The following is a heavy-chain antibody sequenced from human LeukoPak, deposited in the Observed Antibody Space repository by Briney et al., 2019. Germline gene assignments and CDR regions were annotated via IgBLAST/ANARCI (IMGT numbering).Heavy chain of an antibody. Sequence: SETLSLTCTVSGGSISSGSYYWSWIRQPAGKGLEWIGRIYTSGSTNYNPSLKSRVTTSVDTSKNQFSLKLSSVTAADTAVYYCARSGPGDYWGQGTLVTVSP. D-gene: IGHD7-27*01. CDR3: ARSGPGDY. J-gene: IGHJ4*02. V-gene: IGHV4-61*02. CDR2: IYTSGST. CDR1: GGSISSGSYY.